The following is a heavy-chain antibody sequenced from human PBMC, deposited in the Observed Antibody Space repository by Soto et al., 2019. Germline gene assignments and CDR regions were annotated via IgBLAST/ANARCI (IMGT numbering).Heavy chain of an antibody. CDR3: ATYTVVTASYFDY. D-gene: IGHD2-15*01. CDR2: ISGSGGST. V-gene: IGHV3-23*01. Sequence: GGSLRLSCAASEFTFSSYAMSWVRQAPGEGLEWVSAISGSGGSTYYADSVKGRFTISRDNSKNTLYLQMNSLRAEDTAVYYCATYTVVTASYFDYWGQGTLLTVSS. CDR1: EFTFSSYA. J-gene: IGHJ4*02.